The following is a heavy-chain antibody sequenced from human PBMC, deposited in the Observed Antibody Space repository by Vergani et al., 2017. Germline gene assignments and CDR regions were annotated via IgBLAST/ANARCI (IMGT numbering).Heavy chain of an antibody. CDR1: GYTFTDHY. CDR2: VDPEDGET. D-gene: IGHD4-17*01. V-gene: IGHV1-69-2*01. CDR3: ATPQTVTTGGMEV. Sequence: EVPLVQAGAEVKKPVATTKISCKVSGYTFTDHYMHWVKQAPGKGLEWMGLVDPEDGETIYAEKFKGRVTIAADPSTDTAHLELSSLRSEDTGVYYCATPQTVTTGGMEVWVQGTTVIVSS. J-gene: IGHJ6*02.